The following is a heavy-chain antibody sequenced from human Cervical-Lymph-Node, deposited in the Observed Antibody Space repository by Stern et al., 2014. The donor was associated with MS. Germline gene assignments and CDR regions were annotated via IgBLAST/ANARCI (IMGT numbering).Heavy chain of an antibody. CDR3: ARAGYCSGGSCYRYYYYGMDV. Sequence: VQLVQSGAEVKKPGASVKVSCKASGYTFTSYAMHWVRQAPGQRLEWMGXINAGNGNTKYSQKFQGRVTITRDTSASTAYMELSSLRSEDTAVYYCARAGYCSGGSCYRYYYYGMDVWGQGTTVTVSS. V-gene: IGHV1-3*01. D-gene: IGHD2-15*01. CDR2: INAGNGNT. CDR1: GYTFTSYA. J-gene: IGHJ6*02.